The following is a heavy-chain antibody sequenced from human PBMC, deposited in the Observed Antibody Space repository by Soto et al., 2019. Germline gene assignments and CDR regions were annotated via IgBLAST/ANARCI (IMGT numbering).Heavy chain of an antibody. CDR2: ISYDGSNK. CDR3: ARVFYCSSTSCSQDMGYYDSSGLPDAFDI. D-gene: IGHD2-2*01. J-gene: IGHJ3*02. V-gene: IGHV3-30*03. Sequence: GGSLRLSCAASGFTFSSYGMHWVRQAPGKGLEWVAVISYDGSNKYYADSVKGRFTISRDNSKNTLYLQMNSLRAEDTAVYYCARVFYCSSTSCSQDMGYYDSSGLPDAFDIWGQGTMVTVSS. CDR1: GFTFSSYG.